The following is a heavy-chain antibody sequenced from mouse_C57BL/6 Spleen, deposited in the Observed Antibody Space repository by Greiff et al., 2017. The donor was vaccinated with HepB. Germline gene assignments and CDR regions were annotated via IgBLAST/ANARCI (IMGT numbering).Heavy chain of an antibody. CDR3: ARWDYYYGSKDYYAMDY. D-gene: IGHD1-1*01. V-gene: IGHV1-82*01. CDR2: IYPGDGDT. Sequence: QVQLQQSGPELVKPGASVKISCKASGYAFSSSWMNWVKQRPGKGLEWIGRIYPGDGDTNYNGKFKGKATLTADKSSSTAYMQLSSLTSEDSAVYFCARWDYYYGSKDYYAMDYWGQGTSVTVSS. J-gene: IGHJ4*01. CDR1: GYAFSSSW.